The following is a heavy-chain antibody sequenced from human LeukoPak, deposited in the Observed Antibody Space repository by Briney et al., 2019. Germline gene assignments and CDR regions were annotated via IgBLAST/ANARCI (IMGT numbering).Heavy chain of an antibody. Sequence: GGSLRLSCAASGFTFSDYYMSWIRQAPGKGLEWVSYISSSGSTIYYADSVKGRFTISRDNAKNSLYLQMNSLRAEDTAVYYCAGVPHTTYYDFWSPRRGGGMDVWGQGTTVTVSS. CDR2: ISSSGSTI. J-gene: IGHJ6*02. CDR1: GFTFSDYY. V-gene: IGHV3-11*01. D-gene: IGHD3-3*01. CDR3: AGVPHTTYYDFWSPRRGGGMDV.